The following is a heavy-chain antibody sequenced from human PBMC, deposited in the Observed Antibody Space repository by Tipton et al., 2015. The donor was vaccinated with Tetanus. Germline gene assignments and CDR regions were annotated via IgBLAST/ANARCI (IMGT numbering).Heavy chain of an antibody. CDR3: ARMQFGRSGSYPQDY. J-gene: IGHJ4*02. Sequence: CAASGFTFSDYYMSWIRQAPGKGLEWVSYISSSSSYTNYADSVKGRFTISRDNAKNSLYLQMNSLRAEDTAVYYCARMQFGRSGSYPQDYWGQGTLVTVSS. CDR1: GFTFSDYY. V-gene: IGHV3-11*06. D-gene: IGHD1-26*01. CDR2: ISSSSSYT.